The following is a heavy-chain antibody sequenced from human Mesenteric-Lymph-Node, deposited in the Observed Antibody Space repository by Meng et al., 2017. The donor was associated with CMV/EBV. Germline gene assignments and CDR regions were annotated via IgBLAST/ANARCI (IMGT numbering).Heavy chain of an antibody. CDR2: INPNSGGT. J-gene: IGHJ5*02. Sequence: ASVKVSCKTSGYTFTGYYMHWVRQAPGQGLEWMGWINPNSGGTNYAQNFQGRVTMTRDTSISTAYMELSRLRSDDTAVYYCARDLESRYNSGSHSFGPWGQGTLVTVSS. CDR1: GYTFTGYY. V-gene: IGHV1-2*02. CDR3: ARDLESRYNSGSHSFGP. D-gene: IGHD6-19*01.